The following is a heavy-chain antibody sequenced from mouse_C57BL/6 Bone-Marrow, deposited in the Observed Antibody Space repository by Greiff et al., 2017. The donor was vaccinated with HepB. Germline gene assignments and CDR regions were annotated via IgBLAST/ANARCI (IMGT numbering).Heavy chain of an antibody. Sequence: VQLVESGAELVRPGASVTLSCKASGYTFTDYEMHWVKQTPVHGLEWIGAIDPETGGTAYNQKFKGKAILTADKSSSTAYMELRSLTSEDSAVYYCTRDYGRDYYAMDYWGQGTSVTVSS. D-gene: IGHD2-4*01. CDR1: GYTFTDYE. V-gene: IGHV1-15*01. CDR3: TRDYGRDYYAMDY. J-gene: IGHJ4*01. CDR2: IDPETGGT.